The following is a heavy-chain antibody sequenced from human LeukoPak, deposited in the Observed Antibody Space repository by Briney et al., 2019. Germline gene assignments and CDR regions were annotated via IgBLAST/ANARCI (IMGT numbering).Heavy chain of an antibody. CDR3: ARDRKDDFWSGYLGYYYMDV. CDR2: INTNTGNP. J-gene: IGHJ6*03. V-gene: IGHV7-4-1*02. Sequence: GASVKVSCKASGYTFTSYAMNWVRQAPGQGLEWMGWINTNTGNPTYAQGFTGRFVFSLDTSVSTAYLQISSLKAEDTAVYYCARDRKDDFWSGYLGYYYMDVWGKGTTVTVSS. D-gene: IGHD3-3*01. CDR1: GYTFTSYA.